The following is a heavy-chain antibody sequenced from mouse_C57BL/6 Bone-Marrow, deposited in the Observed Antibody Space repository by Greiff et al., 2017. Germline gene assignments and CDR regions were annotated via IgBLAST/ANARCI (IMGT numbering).Heavy chain of an antibody. Sequence: EVQLQQSGAELVRPGASVKLSCTASGFNIKDDYMHWVKQRPEQGLEWIGWIDPENGDTEYASKFQGKATITADTSSNTAYLQLSSLTSEDTAVYCCTGSQAWFAYWGQGTLVTVSA. D-gene: IGHD1-1*01. CDR1: GFNIKDDY. J-gene: IGHJ3*01. V-gene: IGHV14-4*01. CDR2: IDPENGDT. CDR3: TGSQAWFAY.